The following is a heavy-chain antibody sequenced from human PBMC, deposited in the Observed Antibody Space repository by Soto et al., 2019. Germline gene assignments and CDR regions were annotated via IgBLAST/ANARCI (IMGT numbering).Heavy chain of an antibody. CDR1: AFTFTNAW. V-gene: IGHV3-15*07. CDR3: ATGREGTVTLLRGLEPGAFDV. D-gene: IGHD3-10*01. CDR2: IKSKSQGGTA. J-gene: IGHJ3*01. Sequence: QLVESGGGLVKPGGSLRLSCAASAFTFTNAWMNWVRQAPGKGLEWVGRIKSKSQGGTADYAAPVKGRSAISRDDSKNTLYLQMNSLQTDDTAVYFCATGREGTVTLLRGLEPGAFDVWGLGTMVTVSS.